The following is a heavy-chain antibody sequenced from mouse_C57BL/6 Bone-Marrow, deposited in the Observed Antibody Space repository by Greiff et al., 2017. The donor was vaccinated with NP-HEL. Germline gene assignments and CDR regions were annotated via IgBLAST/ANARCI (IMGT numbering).Heavy chain of an antibody. J-gene: IGHJ4*01. CDR2: ISSGGSYT. CDR3: ARPGGRQCAMDY. Sequence: EVQLVESEGDLVKPGGSLKLSCAASGFTFSSYGMSWVRQTPDKRLEWVATISSGGSYTYYPDSVKGRITITRDNAKNTQYLQMSRLTSEDTAMYDGARPGGRQCAMDYWGQGTSVTVSA. CDR1: GFTFSSYG. V-gene: IGHV5-6*01.